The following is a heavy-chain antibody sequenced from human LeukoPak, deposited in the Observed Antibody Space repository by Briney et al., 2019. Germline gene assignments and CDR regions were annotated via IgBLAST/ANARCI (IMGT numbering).Heavy chain of an antibody. Sequence: GGSLRLSCAASGFTFSSYAMSWVRQAPGKGLEWVSAISGSGGSTYYADSVQGRFTISRDNSKNTLYLQMNSLRAEDTAVYYCAKGGLLGVYYYYGMDVWGQGTTVTVSS. V-gene: IGHV3-23*01. CDR1: GFTFSSYA. J-gene: IGHJ6*02. CDR2: ISGSGGST. D-gene: IGHD3-16*01. CDR3: AKGGLLGVYYYYGMDV.